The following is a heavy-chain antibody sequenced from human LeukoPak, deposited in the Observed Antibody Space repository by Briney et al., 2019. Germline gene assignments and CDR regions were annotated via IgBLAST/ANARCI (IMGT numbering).Heavy chain of an antibody. CDR1: GGSLSGYY. J-gene: IGHJ6*03. Sequence: PSETLSLTCAVYGGSLSGYYWSWIRQPPGKGLEWIGEINHSGSTNYNPSLKSRVTISVDTSKNQFSLKLSSVTAADTAVYYCARGSMGYCSSTSCRGKYYYYMDVWGKGTTVTVSS. V-gene: IGHV4-34*01. CDR2: INHSGST. D-gene: IGHD2-2*01. CDR3: ARGSMGYCSSTSCRGKYYYYMDV.